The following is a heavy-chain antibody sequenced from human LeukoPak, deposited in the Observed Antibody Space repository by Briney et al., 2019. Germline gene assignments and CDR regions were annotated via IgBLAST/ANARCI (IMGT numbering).Heavy chain of an antibody. CDR2: ISWNSGSI. J-gene: IGHJ6*02. D-gene: IGHD6-19*01. CDR1: GFTFDDYA. CDR3: AKTGSGAAGYYYYYGMDV. Sequence: GGSLRLSCAASGFTFDDYAMHWVRQAPGKGLEWVSGISWNSGSIGYADSVKGRFTISRDNAKNSLYLQMNSLRAEDTALYYCAKTGSGAAGYYYYYGMDVWGQGTTVTVSS. V-gene: IGHV3-9*01.